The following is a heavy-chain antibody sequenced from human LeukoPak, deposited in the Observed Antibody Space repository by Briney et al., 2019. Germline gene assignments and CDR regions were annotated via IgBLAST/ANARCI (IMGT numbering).Heavy chain of an antibody. D-gene: IGHD3-9*01. CDR1: GFTFSSYG. CDR2: ISYDGSNK. J-gene: IGHJ3*02. V-gene: IGHV3-30*18. CDR3: AKELRYFDWGRNAFDI. Sequence: GGSLRLSCAASGFTFSSYGIHWVRQAPGKGLEWVAVISYDGSNKYYADSVKGRFTISRDNSMNTLYLQMNSLRAEDTAVYYCAKELRYFDWGRNAFDIWGQGTMVTVSS.